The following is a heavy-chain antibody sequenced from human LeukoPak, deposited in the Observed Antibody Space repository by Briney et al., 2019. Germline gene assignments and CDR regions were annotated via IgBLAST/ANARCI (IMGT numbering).Heavy chain of an antibody. CDR1: GYTFINYY. V-gene: IGHV1-46*01. J-gene: IGHJ4*02. CDR2: INPSGGST. D-gene: IGHD3-22*01. CDR3: ARVDSKPEYCYDSGGRYYGGYYLDY. Sequence: ASVKVSCKASGYTFINYYVHWVRQAPGQGLEWMGMINPSGGSTSYAQKFQGRVSVTRDTSTSTVHMELSSLRSEDTALYYCARVDSKPEYCYDSGGRYYGGYYLDYWGQGTLVTVSS.